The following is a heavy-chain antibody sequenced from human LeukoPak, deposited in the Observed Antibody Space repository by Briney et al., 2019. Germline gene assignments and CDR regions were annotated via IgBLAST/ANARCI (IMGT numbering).Heavy chain of an antibody. CDR1: GFSFSGYA. CDR3: ARQEARNYYYEGFDY. D-gene: IGHD3-22*01. CDR2: ISYNGGRK. Sequence: GGSLRLSCVASGFSFSGYAIHWVRQAPGKGLEWVALISYNGGRKDYADSVKGRFTIDRDNSKNTVYLHMNSLRPDDTAIYFCARQEARNYYYEGFDYWGQGNLVTVSS. V-gene: IGHV3-30*04. J-gene: IGHJ4*02.